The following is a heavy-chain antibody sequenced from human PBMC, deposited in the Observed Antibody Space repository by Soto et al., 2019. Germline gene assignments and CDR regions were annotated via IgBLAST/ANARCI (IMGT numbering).Heavy chain of an antibody. J-gene: IGHJ4*02. CDR2: IIPIFGTA. CDR3: ARKGIAVARAFDY. Sequence: SVKVSCKASGGTFSSYAISWVRQAPGQGLEWMGGIIPIFGTANYAQKFQGRVTITADKSTSTAYTELSSLRSEDTAVYYCARKGIAVARAFDYWGQGTLVTVSS. D-gene: IGHD6-19*01. CDR1: GGTFSSYA. V-gene: IGHV1-69*06.